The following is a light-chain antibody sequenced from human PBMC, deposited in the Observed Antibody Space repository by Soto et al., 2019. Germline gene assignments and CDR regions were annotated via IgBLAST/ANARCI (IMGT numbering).Light chain of an antibody. Sequence: QSVLNQPASVSGSPGQSITVSCTGSSGVVGSYDLVSWYQQHPGKAPKLMIYEVYKRPSGVSNLFSGSKSGNTASLTIFGLQVEDEADYYCCSYAGSNAWVFGGGTKVTVL. CDR3: CSYAGSNAWV. V-gene: IGLV2-23*02. CDR1: SGVVGSYDL. CDR2: EVY. J-gene: IGLJ3*02.